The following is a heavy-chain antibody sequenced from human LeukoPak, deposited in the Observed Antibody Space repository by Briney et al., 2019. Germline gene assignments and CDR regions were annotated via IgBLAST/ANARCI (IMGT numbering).Heavy chain of an antibody. D-gene: IGHD4-11*01. V-gene: IGHV1-2*02. CDR3: ARVTRAYYYGMDV. CDR2: INHNSGGT. Sequence: ASVKVSCKASGYTFTVYYLHWVRHAPGQGLEWMGWINHNSGGTNYAQTFQGRVTMTRDTSISTAYMELSRLRSDDTAVYYCARVTRAYYYGMDVWGQGTTVTVSS. CDR1: GYTFTVYY. J-gene: IGHJ6*02.